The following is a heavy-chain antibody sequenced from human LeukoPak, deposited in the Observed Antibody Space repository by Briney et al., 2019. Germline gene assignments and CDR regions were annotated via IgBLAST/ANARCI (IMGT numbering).Heavy chain of an antibody. J-gene: IGHJ3*02. CDR3: ASLEWELSVGDAFDI. CDR1: GFTFSSYD. V-gene: IGHV3-13*01. Sequence: GGSLRLSCAASGFTFSSYDMHWVRQATGKGLEWVSAIGTAGDTYYPGSVKGRFTISRENAKNSLYLQMNSLRSEDTAVYYCASLEWELSVGDAFDIWGQGTMVTVSS. CDR2: IGTAGDT. D-gene: IGHD1-26*01.